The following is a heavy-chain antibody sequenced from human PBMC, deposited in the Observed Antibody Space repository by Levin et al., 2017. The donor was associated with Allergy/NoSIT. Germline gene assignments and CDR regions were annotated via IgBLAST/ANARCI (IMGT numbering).Heavy chain of an antibody. CDR1: GFTFSSYA. V-gene: IGHV3-23*01. Sequence: AGGSLRLSCAASGFTFSSYAMSWVRQAPGKGLEWVSAISGSGGSTYYADSVKGRFTISRDNSKNTLYLQMNSLRAEDTAVYYCEGSVSSSPRYYDYGMDVWGQGTTVTVSS. D-gene: IGHD6-6*01. J-gene: IGHJ6*02. CDR2: ISGSGGST. CDR3: EGSVSSSPRYYDYGMDV.